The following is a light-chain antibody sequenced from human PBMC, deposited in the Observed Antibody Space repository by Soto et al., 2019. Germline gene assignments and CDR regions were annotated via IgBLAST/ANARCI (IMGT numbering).Light chain of an antibody. V-gene: IGLV2-14*01. Sequence: QSALTQPASVSGSPGQSMTISCTGTSSDVGGYNYVSWYQQHPGKAPQLMIYDVSNRPSGVSNRFSGSKSGNTASLTISGLQAEDEADYYCSSYTSSSTLTFGGGTKLTVL. CDR2: DVS. CDR3: SSYTSSSTLT. J-gene: IGLJ2*01. CDR1: SSDVGGYNY.